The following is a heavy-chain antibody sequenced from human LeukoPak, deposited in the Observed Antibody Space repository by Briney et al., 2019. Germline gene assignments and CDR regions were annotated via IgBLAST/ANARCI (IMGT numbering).Heavy chain of an antibody. J-gene: IGHJ4*02. CDR1: GFTFSSYA. V-gene: IGHV3-30*04. D-gene: IGHD3-22*01. CDR3: ARVYNYYDSSGPIDY. CDR2: ISYGGSNK. Sequence: PGGSLRLSCAASGFTFSSYAMHWVRQAPGKGLEWVAVISYGGSNKYYADSVKGRFTISRDNSKNTLYLQMNSLRAENTAVYYCARVYNYYDSSGPIDYWGQGTLVTVSS.